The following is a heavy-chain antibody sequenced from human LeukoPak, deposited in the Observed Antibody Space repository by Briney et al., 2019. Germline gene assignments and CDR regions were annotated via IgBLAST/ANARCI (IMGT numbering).Heavy chain of an antibody. CDR1: GVSISSYY. CDR2: IYTSGST. V-gene: IGHV4-4*07. CDR3: ARGGVVTQPGYFQH. J-gene: IGHJ1*01. D-gene: IGHD3-3*01. Sequence: PSETLSLTCTVSGVSISSYYWNWIRQPAGKGLEWIGRIYTSGSTNFNPSLKSRVTMSVDTSENQFSLKLSSVTAADTAVYYCARGGVVTQPGYFQHWGRGTLVTVSS.